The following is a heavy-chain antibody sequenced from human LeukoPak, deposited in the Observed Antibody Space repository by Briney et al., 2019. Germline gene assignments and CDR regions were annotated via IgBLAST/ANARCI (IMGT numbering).Heavy chain of an antibody. CDR2: IYSSGST. V-gene: IGHV4-39*07. Sequence: PETLSLSCTVSGVSTSSSSDYWGWIRQPPGKGLEWIGGIYSSGSTNYNPSLKSRVTISVDTSKNQFSLKLSSVTAADTAVYYCARARYNWNQGYWFDPWGQGTLVTVSS. CDR3: ARARYNWNQGYWFDP. CDR1: GVSTSSSSDY. J-gene: IGHJ5*02. D-gene: IGHD1-1*01.